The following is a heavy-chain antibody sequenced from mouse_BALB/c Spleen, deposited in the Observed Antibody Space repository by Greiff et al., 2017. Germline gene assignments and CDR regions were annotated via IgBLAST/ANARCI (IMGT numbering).Heavy chain of an antibody. V-gene: IGHV5-4*02. CDR3: ARETTVDWYFDV. Sequence: EVKLMESGGGLVKPGGSLKLSCAASGFTFSDYYMYWVRQTPEKRLEWVATISDGGSYTYYPDSVKGRFTISRDNAKNNLYLQMSSLKSEDTAMYYCARETTVDWYFDVWGAGTTVTVSS. D-gene: IGHD1-1*01. CDR1: GFTFSDYY. CDR2: ISDGGSYT. J-gene: IGHJ1*01.